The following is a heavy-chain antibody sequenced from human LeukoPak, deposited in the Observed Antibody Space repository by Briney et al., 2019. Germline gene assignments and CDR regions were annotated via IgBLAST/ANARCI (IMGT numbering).Heavy chain of an antibody. Sequence: GGSLRLSCAASGFTISSYAMHWVRQAPGKGLERVAVISYDATNKYYTDSVKGRFTISRDNSKNTLYVQMNSLRAEDTAVYYCARAGGYSYGDLTFDIWGPGTMVTVSS. J-gene: IGHJ3*02. CDR2: ISYDATNK. V-gene: IGHV3-30*04. CDR1: GFTISSYA. CDR3: ARAGGYSYGDLTFDI. D-gene: IGHD5-18*01.